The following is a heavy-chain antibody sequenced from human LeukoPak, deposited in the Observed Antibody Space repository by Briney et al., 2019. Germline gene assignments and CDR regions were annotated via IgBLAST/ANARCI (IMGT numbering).Heavy chain of an antibody. CDR1: GGSISSYY. CDR3: ARDTYYYGSGSYYFDY. D-gene: IGHD3-10*01. CDR2: IYYSGST. J-gene: IGHJ4*02. Sequence: SETLSLTCTVSGGSISSYYWSWIRQPPGKGLEWIGYIYYSGSTNYNPSLKSRVTMSVDTSKNQFSLKLSSVTAADTAVYYCARDTYYYGSGSYYFDYWGQGTLVTVSS. V-gene: IGHV4-59*12.